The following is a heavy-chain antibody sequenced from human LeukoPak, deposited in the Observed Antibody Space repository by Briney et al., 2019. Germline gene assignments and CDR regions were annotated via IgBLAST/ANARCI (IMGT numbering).Heavy chain of an antibody. CDR2: IYYSGST. Sequence: SETLSLTCTVSGGSISSYYWSWIRQPPGKGLEWIGYIYYSGSTNYNPSLKSRVTISVDTSKNQFSLKLSSVTAADTAVYHCAREIDPRVYFDYWGQGTLVTVSS. V-gene: IGHV4-59*01. CDR1: GGSISSYY. CDR3: AREIDPRVYFDY. J-gene: IGHJ4*02.